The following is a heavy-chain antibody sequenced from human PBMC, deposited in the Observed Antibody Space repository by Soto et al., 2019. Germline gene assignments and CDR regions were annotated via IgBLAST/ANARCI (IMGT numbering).Heavy chain of an antibody. CDR1: GVSIGSHDW. CDR2: SHQSGNT. Sequence: QVQLQESGPGLVKPSGTLSLTCAVSGVSIGSHDWWTWVRQPPGKGLEWIGESHQSGNTNYNSSIESRVTITLDKSKNHSSLQLSSVTVADTAVYYCATRDTGRVYWGQGTLVTVSS. CDR3: ATRDTGRVY. J-gene: IGHJ4*02. D-gene: IGHD5-18*01. V-gene: IGHV4-4*02.